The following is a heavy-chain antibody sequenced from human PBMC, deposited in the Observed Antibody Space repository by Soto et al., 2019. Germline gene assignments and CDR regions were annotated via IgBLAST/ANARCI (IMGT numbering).Heavy chain of an antibody. J-gene: IGHJ3*01. CDR2: IIPVFDKA. D-gene: IGHD3-16*01. CDR1: GGSFGSSA. Sequence: QVQLVQSGADVKKPGSSVKVSCKTSGGSFGSSAISRVRQAPAQGLEWMGEIIPVFDKANYAQNFQGRLTITADELMGTVFMELSSLRSEDTAVYFCARLRRDWGDAFDLWGLGTFVTVSS. V-gene: IGHV1-69*01. CDR3: ARLRRDWGDAFDL.